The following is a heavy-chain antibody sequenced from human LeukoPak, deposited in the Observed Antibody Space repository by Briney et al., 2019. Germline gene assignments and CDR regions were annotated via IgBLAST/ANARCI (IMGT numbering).Heavy chain of an antibody. CDR3: ARIGYEDDRSAFRYFDY. J-gene: IGHJ4*02. Sequence: GGSLRLSCAASGFTFSSYWMSWVRQAPGKGLEWVANIKQDGSEKYYVDSVKGRFTISRDNAKNSLYLQMNSLRAEDTAVYYCARIGYEDDRSAFRYFDYWGQGTLVTVSS. CDR2: IKQDGSEK. V-gene: IGHV3-7*05. D-gene: IGHD6-13*01. CDR1: GFTFSSYW.